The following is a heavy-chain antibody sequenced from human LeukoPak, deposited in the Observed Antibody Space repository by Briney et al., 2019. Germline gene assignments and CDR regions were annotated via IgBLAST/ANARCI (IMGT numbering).Heavy chain of an antibody. V-gene: IGHV3-74*01. Sequence: PGGSLRLSCALSGLTIRNYWMHWVRQAPGKGLVWVSRMNDDGSGISYADSVKGRFTISRDHAKNTLYLQMNSLRAEDTAVYYCARDGAIEVITIFSYFDYWGQGTLVTVSS. CDR1: GLTIRNYW. J-gene: IGHJ4*02. CDR2: MNDDGSGI. D-gene: IGHD3-9*01. CDR3: ARDGAIEVITIFSYFDY.